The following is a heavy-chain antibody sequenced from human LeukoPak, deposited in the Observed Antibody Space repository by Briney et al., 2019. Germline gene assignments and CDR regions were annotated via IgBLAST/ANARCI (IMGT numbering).Heavy chain of an antibody. CDR3: ARNNSIGFDF. V-gene: IGHV4-38-2*02. Sequence: SETLSHSCTVSGYSISGAYYWGWIRQPPGKGLEWIGTIFQSVSTYYNPSLKSRVTTSVDTSKNQFSLKLSSVTAADTAVYYCARNNSIGFDFWSQGTLVTVSS. CDR1: GYSISGAYY. J-gene: IGHJ4*02. CDR2: IFQSVST. D-gene: IGHD6-19*01.